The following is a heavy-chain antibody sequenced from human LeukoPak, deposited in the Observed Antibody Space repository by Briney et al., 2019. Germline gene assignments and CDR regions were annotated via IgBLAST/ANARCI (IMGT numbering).Heavy chain of an antibody. D-gene: IGHD3-10*01. V-gene: IGHV1-18*01. J-gene: IGHJ6*03. Sequence: GASVKVSCKASGYTFINYGINWVRQAPGQGLEWVGWITPYNGKTNYAQKLQGRVTMTTDTSTSTAYMELRSLRSDDTAVYYCARGATMVRGVYYYYMDVWGKGTTVTISS. CDR1: GYTFINYG. CDR3: ARGATMVRGVYYYYMDV. CDR2: ITPYNGKT.